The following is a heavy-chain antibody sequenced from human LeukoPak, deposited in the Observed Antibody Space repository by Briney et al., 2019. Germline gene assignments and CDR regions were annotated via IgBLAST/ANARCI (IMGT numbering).Heavy chain of an antibody. CDR2: IYSSGST. J-gene: IGHJ4*02. CDR1: GGSISSYY. Sequence: SETLSLTCTVSGGSISSYYWSWVREPPGKGLGWIGYIYSSGSTTYNPSLKSRVTISVDTSKNQFSLKLSSVTAADTAVYYCARRYCSDGSCYSSLDFWGQGTLVTVSS. D-gene: IGHD2-15*01. V-gene: IGHV4-59*08. CDR3: ARRYCSDGSCYSSLDF.